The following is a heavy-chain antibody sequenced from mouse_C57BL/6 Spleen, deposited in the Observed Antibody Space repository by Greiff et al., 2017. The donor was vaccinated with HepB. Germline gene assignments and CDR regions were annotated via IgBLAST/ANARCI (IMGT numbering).Heavy chain of an antibody. D-gene: IGHD1-1*01. J-gene: IGHJ1*03. Sequence: EVKVVESGTVLARPGASVKMSCKTSGYTFTSYWMHWVKQRPGQGLEWIGAIYPGNSDTSYNQKFKGKAKLTAVTSASTAYMELSSLTNEDSAVYYCTRGDYSSSYWYFDVWGTGTTVTVSS. CDR2: IYPGNSDT. CDR3: TRGDYSSSYWYFDV. V-gene: IGHV1-5*01. CDR1: GYTFTSYW.